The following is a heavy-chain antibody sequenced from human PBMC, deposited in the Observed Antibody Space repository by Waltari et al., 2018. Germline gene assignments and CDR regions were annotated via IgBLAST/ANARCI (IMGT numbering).Heavy chain of an antibody. Sequence: EVQLVESGGGVRRPGGSLRLSCAASGFNFDVHGMRWVRKAPGKGLEWVSSINWNGGSTCYADSVRGRFTISRDNAKNSLYLQMNSLRADDTALYYCAREKLMGEYIDYWGQGTLVTVSS. V-gene: IGHV3-20*04. D-gene: IGHD2-15*01. CDR1: GFNFDVHG. CDR2: INWNGGST. J-gene: IGHJ4*02. CDR3: AREKLMGEYIDY.